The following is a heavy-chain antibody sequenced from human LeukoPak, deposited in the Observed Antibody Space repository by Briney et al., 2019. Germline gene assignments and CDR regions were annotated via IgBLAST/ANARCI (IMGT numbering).Heavy chain of an antibody. CDR2: VSTYNGHT. Sequence: GASVKVSCKASGDTLPTYGITWVRQAPGQGLEWMGWVSTYNGHTNYAQYLQGRVTMTRDTSTNTAYMELRGLRANDTAIYYCARPVKGAYYFYYMDVWGKGTTVTVSS. CDR1: GDTLPTYG. J-gene: IGHJ6*03. V-gene: IGHV1-18*01. CDR3: ARPVKGAYYFYYMDV.